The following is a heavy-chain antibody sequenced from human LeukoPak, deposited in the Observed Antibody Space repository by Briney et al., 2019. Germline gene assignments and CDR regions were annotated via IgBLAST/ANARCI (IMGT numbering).Heavy chain of an antibody. V-gene: IGHV1-69*01. CDR3: ASTNNGGSYYYYYGKDV. CDR2: IIPIFGTA. CDR1: GGTFSSYA. J-gene: IGHJ6*04. Sequence: SVKVSCKASGGTFSSYAISWVRQAPGQGLEWMGGIIPIFGTANYAQKFQGRVTITADESTSTAYMELSSLRSEDTAVYYCASTNNGGSYYYYYGKDVWGKGTTVTVSS. D-gene: IGHD2-8*01.